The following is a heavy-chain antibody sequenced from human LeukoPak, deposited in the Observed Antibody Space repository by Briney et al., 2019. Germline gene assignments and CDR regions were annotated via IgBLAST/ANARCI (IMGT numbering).Heavy chain of an antibody. Sequence: GGSLRLSCAASGFTFNNYAMSWVRQAPGKGLEWVSAISGSGGSTYYADSVKGRFTISRDNSKNTLYLQMNSLRAEDTAVYYCARRFVSGSNWFDPWGQGTLVTVSS. D-gene: IGHD3-10*01. J-gene: IGHJ5*02. CDR2: ISGSGGST. CDR1: GFTFNNYA. CDR3: ARRFVSGSNWFDP. V-gene: IGHV3-23*01.